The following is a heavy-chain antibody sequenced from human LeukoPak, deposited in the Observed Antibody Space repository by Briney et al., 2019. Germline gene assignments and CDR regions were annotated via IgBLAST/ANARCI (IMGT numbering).Heavy chain of an antibody. D-gene: IGHD1-26*01. Sequence: GESLKISCTASGSSSTTYWIAGVRQMPRKGLEWMGIIYPTDSDTRYSPSFQGQVTITADNSISTAYLQWSSLKASDTAMYYCAGRGSGVDVWGQGTTVTVSS. CDR2: IYPTDSDT. CDR3: AGRGSGVDV. V-gene: IGHV5-51*01. CDR1: GSSSTTYW. J-gene: IGHJ6*02.